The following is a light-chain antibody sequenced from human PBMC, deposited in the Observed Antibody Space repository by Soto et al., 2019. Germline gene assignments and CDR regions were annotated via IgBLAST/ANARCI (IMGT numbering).Light chain of an antibody. Sequence: QLVLTQSPSASASLGASVKLTCTLSSGHSTYAIAWHQQQPEKGPRYLMKLNSDGRHSKGDGIPDRCSGTSAGAERYLTISSRQSEDEADYDCQTWGTGGDVVVGGGTKLTVL. CDR2: LNSDGRH. CDR1: SGHSTYA. V-gene: IGLV4-69*01. CDR3: QTWGTGGDVV. J-gene: IGLJ2*01.